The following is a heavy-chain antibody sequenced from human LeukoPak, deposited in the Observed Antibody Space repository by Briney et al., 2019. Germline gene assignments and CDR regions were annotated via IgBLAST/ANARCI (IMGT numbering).Heavy chain of an antibody. Sequence: GQSLKISCKGSGYSFTSDWTGWVRQMPGKGREWMGIIYPGDSDTRYSPSFQGQVTISADKSISTAYLQWSSLKASDTAMYYCARRRGRDGYNHFDYWGQGTLVTVSS. D-gene: IGHD5-24*01. CDR2: IYPGDSDT. V-gene: IGHV5-51*01. J-gene: IGHJ4*02. CDR3: ARRRGRDGYNHFDY. CDR1: GYSFTSDW.